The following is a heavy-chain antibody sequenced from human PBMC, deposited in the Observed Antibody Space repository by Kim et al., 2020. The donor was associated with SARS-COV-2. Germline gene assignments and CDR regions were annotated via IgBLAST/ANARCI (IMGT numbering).Heavy chain of an antibody. D-gene: IGHD6-13*01. V-gene: IGHV4-39*01. J-gene: IGHJ5*02. Sequence: YNPSLKSRVTISVDTSKNQCSLKLTSVTAADTAVYYCARGSSWYVEWFDPWGQGTLVTVSS. CDR3: ARGSSWYVEWFDP.